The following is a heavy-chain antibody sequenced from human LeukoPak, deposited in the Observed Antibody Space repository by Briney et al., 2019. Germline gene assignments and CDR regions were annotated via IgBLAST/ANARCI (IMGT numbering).Heavy chain of an antibody. D-gene: IGHD6-19*01. V-gene: IGHV1-8*03. CDR2: MNPNSGNT. Sequence: ASVKVSCKASGYTFTSYDINWVRQATGQGLEWMGWMNPNSGNTGYAQKFQGRVTITRNTSISTAHMELSSLRPEDTAVYYCARAQSGYSSGFDYWGQGTLVTVSS. CDR3: ARAQSGYSSGFDY. J-gene: IGHJ4*02. CDR1: GYTFTSYD.